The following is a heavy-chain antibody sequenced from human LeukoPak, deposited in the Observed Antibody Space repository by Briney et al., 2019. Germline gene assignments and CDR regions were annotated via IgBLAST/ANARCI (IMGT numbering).Heavy chain of an antibody. CDR1: GGSFSGYY. D-gene: IGHD5-18*01. CDR2: INHSGST. CDR3: ARAGRGYGAPFDY. J-gene: IGHJ4*02. V-gene: IGHV4-34*01. Sequence: SETLSLTCAVYGGSFSGYYWSWIRQPPGKGLEWIGEINHSGSTNYNPSLKSRVTISVDTSKNQFSLKLTSATAADTAIYYCARAGRGYGAPFDYWGQGTLVTVSS.